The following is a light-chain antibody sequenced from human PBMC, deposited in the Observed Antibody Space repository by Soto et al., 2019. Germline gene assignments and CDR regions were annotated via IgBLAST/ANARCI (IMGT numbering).Light chain of an antibody. CDR2: AAS. Sequence: DIQMTQSPSSLSASVGDRVTITCRASQSISSYLNWYQQKPGKAPMLLIYAASSLQSGVPSRFSGSGSGTDFTLTISSLQPEDFATYYCQQSYSTPFTFGPGAKVDIE. CDR1: QSISSY. J-gene: IGKJ3*01. CDR3: QQSYSTPFT. V-gene: IGKV1-39*01.